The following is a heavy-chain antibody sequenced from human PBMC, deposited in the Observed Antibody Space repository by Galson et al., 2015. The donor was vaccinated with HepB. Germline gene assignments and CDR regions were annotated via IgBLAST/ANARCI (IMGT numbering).Heavy chain of an antibody. Sequence: SLRLSCAASGFTFSSYGMHWVRQAPGKGLEWVAVIWYDGSNKYYADSVKGRFTISRDNSKNTLYLQMNSLRAEDTAVYYCAREGTDDYFDYWGQGTLVTVSS. CDR3: AREGTDDYFDY. J-gene: IGHJ4*02. CDR2: IWYDGSNK. CDR1: GFTFSSYG. V-gene: IGHV3-33*01.